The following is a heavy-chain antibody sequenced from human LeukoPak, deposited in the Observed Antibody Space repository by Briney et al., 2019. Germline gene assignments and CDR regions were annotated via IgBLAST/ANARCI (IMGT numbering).Heavy chain of an antibody. CDR3: ARHPVIWPQYPS. CDR1: GGSISSSNYY. Sequence: PSETLSLTCTVSGGSISSSNYYWGWIRQPPGKGPEWIGSIYYSGSTYYNPSLKSRVTISVDTSKNQFSLKLSSVTAADTAVYYCARHPVIWPQYPSWGQGTLVTVSS. CDR2: IYYSGST. D-gene: IGHD5-24*01. J-gene: IGHJ5*02. V-gene: IGHV4-39*01.